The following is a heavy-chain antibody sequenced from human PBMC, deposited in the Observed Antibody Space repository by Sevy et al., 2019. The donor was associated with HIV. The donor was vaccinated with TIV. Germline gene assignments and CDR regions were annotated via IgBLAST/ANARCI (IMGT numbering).Heavy chain of an antibody. CDR2: IIAGNGNT. D-gene: IGHD5-12*01. V-gene: IGHV1-3*01. J-gene: IGHJ3*02. CDR1: GYTFSSYE. CDR3: ARVFSGYDFAFDI. Sequence: ASVKVSCKASGYTFSSYEIHWVRQAPGQTLEWMGWIIAGNGNTKYSQKFQGRVTITRDTSASTAYMELSSLRSEDTAVYYCARVFSGYDFAFDIWGQRTMVTASS.